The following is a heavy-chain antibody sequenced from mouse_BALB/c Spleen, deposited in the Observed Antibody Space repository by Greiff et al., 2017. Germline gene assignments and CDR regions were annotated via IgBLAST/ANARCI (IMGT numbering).Heavy chain of an antibody. Sequence: QVQLKQSGPGLVQPSQSLSITCTVSGFSLTSYGVHWVRQSPGKGLEWLGVIWSGGSTDYNAAFISRLSISKDNSKSQVFFKMNSLQANDTAIYYCAMGPYAMDYWGQGTSVTVSS. CDR3: AMGPYAMDY. J-gene: IGHJ4*01. CDR1: GFSLTSYG. V-gene: IGHV2-2*02. D-gene: IGHD2-3*01. CDR2: IWSGGST.